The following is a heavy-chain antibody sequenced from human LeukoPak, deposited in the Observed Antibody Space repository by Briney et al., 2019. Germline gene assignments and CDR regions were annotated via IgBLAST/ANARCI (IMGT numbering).Heavy chain of an antibody. CDR3: ARAIRYSSSWYEFDY. CDR2: ISSSGGGT. Sequence: PGGSLRLSCAASGFTFSNYAMSWVRQAPGKGLEWVASISSSGGGTFYADSVKGRFTISRDKSKNTLHLQMNSLRAEDTAVYYCARAIRYSSSWYEFDYWGQGTLVTVSS. D-gene: IGHD6-13*01. V-gene: IGHV3-23*01. J-gene: IGHJ4*02. CDR1: GFTFSNYA.